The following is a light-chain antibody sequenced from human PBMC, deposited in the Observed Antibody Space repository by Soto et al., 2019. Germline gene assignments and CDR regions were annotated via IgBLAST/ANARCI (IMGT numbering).Light chain of an antibody. CDR3: QQYGTSPLT. Sequence: DIQVTQFPSSLSASVGDRITITCRASQAIGNYLAWYQQKPGKVPKLLIYAASTLQSGVPSRFSGSRSGTDFTLTVSSLQPEDVATYYCQQYGTSPLTFGGGTKVDI. CDR2: AAS. V-gene: IGKV1-27*01. CDR1: QAIGNY. J-gene: IGKJ4*01.